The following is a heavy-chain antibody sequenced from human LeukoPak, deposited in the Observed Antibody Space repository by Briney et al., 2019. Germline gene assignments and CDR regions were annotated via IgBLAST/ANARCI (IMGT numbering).Heavy chain of an antibody. CDR1: GYSFTSYW. CDR2: IYPGDSDT. J-gene: IGHJ5*02. CDR3: ARVYGYCSGGSCSLNWFDP. V-gene: IGHV5-51*01. Sequence: GESLKISCKGSGYSFTSYWIGWVRQMPGKGLEWMGIIYPGDSDTRYSPSFQGQVTISADKSISTAYLQWSSLKASDTAMYYCARVYGYCSGGSCSLNWFDPWGQGTLVTVSS. D-gene: IGHD2-15*01.